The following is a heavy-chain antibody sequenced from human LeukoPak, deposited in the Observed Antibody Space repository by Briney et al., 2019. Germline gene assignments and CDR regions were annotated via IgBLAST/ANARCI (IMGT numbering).Heavy chain of an antibody. CDR3: ANEVRPNDY. J-gene: IGHJ4*02. V-gene: IGHV3-23*01. CDR1: GLTFSSHA. CDR2: IDISGGST. D-gene: IGHD1-1*01. Sequence: GGSLRLSCVASGLTFSSHAMCWVRQAPGKGLEWVASIDISGGSTYYEDSVQGRFTISRDNSKNTLYLEMNSLRVEDTALYYCANEVRPNDYWGQGTLVTVSS.